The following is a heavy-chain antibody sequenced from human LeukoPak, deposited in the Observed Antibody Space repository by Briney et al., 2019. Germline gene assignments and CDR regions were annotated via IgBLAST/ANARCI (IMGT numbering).Heavy chain of an antibody. D-gene: IGHD6-13*01. Sequence: GGSLRLSCAASAFTLSSSAMNWVRQAPGKGLEWVSSINGDSTYYADSVKGRFTISRDNPKSTLHLQLNSLRAEDTAVYYCAKGAISADGFDYWGQGTLVTVSS. CDR3: AKGAISADGFDY. CDR1: AFTLSSSA. CDR2: INGDST. V-gene: IGHV3-23*01. J-gene: IGHJ4*02.